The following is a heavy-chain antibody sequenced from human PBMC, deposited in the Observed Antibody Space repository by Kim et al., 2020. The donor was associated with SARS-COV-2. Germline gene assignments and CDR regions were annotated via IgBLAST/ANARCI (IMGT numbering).Heavy chain of an antibody. Sequence: GGSLRLSCAASGFTFSDYYMSWIRQAPGKGLEWVSYISSSGSTIYYADSVKGRFTISRDNAKNSLYLQMNSLRAEDTAVYYCARDHTRKWDVLRYFYWFTSFDNWGQGTLVTVSS. CDR1: GFTFSDYY. CDR3: ARDHTRKWDVLRYFYWFTSFDN. D-gene: IGHD3-9*01. J-gene: IGHJ4*02. V-gene: IGHV3-11*04. CDR2: ISSSGSTI.